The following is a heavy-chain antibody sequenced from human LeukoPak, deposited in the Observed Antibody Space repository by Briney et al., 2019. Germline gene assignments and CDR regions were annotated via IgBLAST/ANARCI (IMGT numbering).Heavy chain of an antibody. D-gene: IGHD2-2*02. Sequence: SETLSLTCAVPGYSISSGYYWGWIRQPPGKGLEWIGSIYHSGSTYYNPSLKSRVTISVDTSKNQFSLKLSSVTAADTAVYYCAYCSSTSCYIDWYFDLWGRGTLVTVSS. CDR3: AYCSSTSCYIDWYFDL. V-gene: IGHV4-38-2*01. CDR1: GYSISSGYY. CDR2: IYHSGST. J-gene: IGHJ2*01.